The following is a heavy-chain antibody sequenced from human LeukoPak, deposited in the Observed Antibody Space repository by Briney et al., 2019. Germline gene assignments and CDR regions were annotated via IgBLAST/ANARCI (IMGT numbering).Heavy chain of an antibody. V-gene: IGHV3-30*18. CDR3: AKDRVPYGEFDY. CDR1: GFPFSSYG. D-gene: IGHD4-17*01. J-gene: IGHJ4*02. CDR2: ISYDGSNK. Sequence: GRSLRLPCAASGFPFSSYGMHWVRQAPGKGLEWVAVISYDGSNKYYADSVKGRFTISRDNSTNTLYLQMNSLRAEDTAVYYCAKDRVPYGEFDYWGQGTLVTVSS.